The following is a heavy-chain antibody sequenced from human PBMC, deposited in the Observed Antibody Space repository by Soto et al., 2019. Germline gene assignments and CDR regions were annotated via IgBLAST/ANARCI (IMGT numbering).Heavy chain of an antibody. CDR2: INHSGST. CDR1: GGSFSGYY. V-gene: IGHV4-34*01. J-gene: IGHJ5*02. D-gene: IGHD6-19*01. Sequence: QVQLQQWGAGLLKPSETLSLTCAVYGGSFSGYYWSWIRQPPGKGLEWIGEINHSGSTNSNPSLKSRVTISVDTSKNQFSLKLSSVTAADTAVYYCARGGIAVLKVRGWFDPWGQGTLVTVSS. CDR3: ARGGIAVLKVRGWFDP.